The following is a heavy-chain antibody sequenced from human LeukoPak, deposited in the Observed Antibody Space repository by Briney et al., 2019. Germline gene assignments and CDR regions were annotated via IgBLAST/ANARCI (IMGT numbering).Heavy chain of an antibody. J-gene: IGHJ4*02. Sequence: GGSLRLSCAASGFTFSSYSMNWVRQAPGKGLEWVSSISSSSSYIYYADSVKGRFTISRDNAKNSLYLQMNSLRAEDTAVYYCARDLDSGGYYEVDYWGQGTLVTVSS. CDR1: GFTFSSYS. CDR3: ARDLDSGGYYEVDY. CDR2: ISSSSSYI. D-gene: IGHD3-22*01. V-gene: IGHV3-21*01.